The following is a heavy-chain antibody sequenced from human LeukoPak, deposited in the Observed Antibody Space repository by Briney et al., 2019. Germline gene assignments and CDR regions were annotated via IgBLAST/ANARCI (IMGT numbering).Heavy chain of an antibody. CDR2: IYTSGGT. CDR1: GGSISSGSYY. J-gene: IGHJ3*02. CDR3: ARTPAGESDAFDI. D-gene: IGHD1-26*01. Sequence: PSETLSLTCTVSGGSISSGSYYWSWIRQPAGKGLEWIGRIYTSGGTNYNPSLNNGVTISVDTSKNHFSLTLSSVTAADTAVYYCARTPAGESDAFDIWGQGTMVTVSS. V-gene: IGHV4-61*02.